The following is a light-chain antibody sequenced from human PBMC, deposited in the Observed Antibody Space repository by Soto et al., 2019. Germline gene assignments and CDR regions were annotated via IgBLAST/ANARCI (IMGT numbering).Light chain of an antibody. J-gene: IGKJ3*01. CDR3: QQYGSPKFN. V-gene: IGKV3-20*01. CDR1: QSVNSNY. CDR2: DTS. Sequence: EIVLMQSPGTLSLSPGEGATLSCRASQSVNSNYLAWYQQKPGQAPTVLIFDTSRRATGVPDRFSGSGSGTDFTLTISRLEPDDFAVYYCQQYGSPKFNCGPGTRVHIK.